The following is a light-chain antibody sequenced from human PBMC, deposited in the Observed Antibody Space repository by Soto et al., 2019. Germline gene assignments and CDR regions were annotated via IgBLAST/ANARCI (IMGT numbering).Light chain of an antibody. J-gene: IGKJ5*01. CDR1: QSVRDN. Sequence: EIVRTQSTGALAVSPGEVATLSCRASQSVRDNLAWYQQKPGQAPRLLIYGASSRATGIPDRFSGSGSGTDFTLTISRLEPEDFAVYPCQQYDGSSITFGQGTRLEIK. CDR2: GAS. V-gene: IGKV3-20*01. CDR3: QQYDGSSIT.